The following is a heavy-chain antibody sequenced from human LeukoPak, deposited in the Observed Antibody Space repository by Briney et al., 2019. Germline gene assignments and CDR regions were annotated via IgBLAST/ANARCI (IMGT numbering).Heavy chain of an antibody. J-gene: IGHJ4*02. CDR1: GFTFSSYG. CDR2: ISGSGGST. V-gene: IGHV3-23*01. D-gene: IGHD5-18*01. Sequence: GGSLRLSCAASGFTFSSYGMSWVRQAPGKGLEWVSAISGSGGSTYYADSVKGRFTISRDNSKNTLYLQMNSLRAEDTAVYYCAKATRGYRYVGYFDYWGQGTLVTVSS. CDR3: AKATRGYRYVGYFDY.